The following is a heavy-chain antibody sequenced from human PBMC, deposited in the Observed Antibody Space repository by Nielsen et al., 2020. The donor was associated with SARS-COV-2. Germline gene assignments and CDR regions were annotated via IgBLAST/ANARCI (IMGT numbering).Heavy chain of an antibody. V-gene: IGHV4-34*01. CDR1: GGSFSGYY. J-gene: IGHJ6*02. D-gene: IGHD6-13*01. CDR2: INHSGST. Sequence: SETLSLTCAVYGGSFSGYYWSWIRQPPGKGLEWIGEINHSGSTNYNPSLKSRVTISVDTSKNQFSLKLSSVTAADPAVYYCARGVAAAGPRDYYYYYGMDVWGQGTTVTVSS. CDR3: ARGVAAAGPRDYYYYYGMDV.